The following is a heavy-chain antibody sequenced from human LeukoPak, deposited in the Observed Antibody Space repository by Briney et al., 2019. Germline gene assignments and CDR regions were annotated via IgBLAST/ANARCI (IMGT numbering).Heavy chain of an antibody. D-gene: IGHD3-10*01. CDR1: GGSIVSSRSNY. CDR3: ARHYGP. CDR2: IYDSGST. J-gene: IGHJ5*02. V-gene: IGHV4-39*01. Sequence: PSETLSLTCIVSGGSIVSSRSNYWGWIRQPPGKGLEWIGSIYDSGSTYYNPSLRSRVTISVDTSKNQFSLKLNSVTAADTAVYYCARHYGPWGQGTLVTVSS.